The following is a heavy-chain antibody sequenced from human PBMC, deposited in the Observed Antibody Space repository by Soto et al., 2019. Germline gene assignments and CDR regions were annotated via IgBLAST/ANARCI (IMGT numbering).Heavy chain of an antibody. CDR3: ARAEGGIFGY. CDR2: IYHSGST. CDR1: GGSISSGGYS. J-gene: IGHJ4*02. Sequence: QLQLQDSGSGLVKPSQTLSLTCAVSGGSISSGGYSWSWIRQPPGKGLEWIGYIYHSGSTYYNPSRQRRFTISVDRSKNQFSLKLSSVTAADTAVYYCARAEGGIFGYWAEETLVTVSS. V-gene: IGHV4-30-2*01.